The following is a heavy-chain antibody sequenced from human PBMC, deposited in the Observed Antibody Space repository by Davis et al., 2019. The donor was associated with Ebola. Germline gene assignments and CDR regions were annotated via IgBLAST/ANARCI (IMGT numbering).Heavy chain of an antibody. CDR3: VTENWYRFES. CDR2: SRNQENNYNT. Sequence: GESLKISYGVSGFPFSDYFMDWVRLTPGTGLEWVGLSRNQENNYNTEYAATVRGRFTISRDDSKKSMYLQMNSLRTEDTAVYYCVTENWYRFESWGQGTLVTVSS. CDR1: GFPFSDYF. D-gene: IGHD1/OR15-1a*01. J-gene: IGHJ4*02. V-gene: IGHV3-72*01.